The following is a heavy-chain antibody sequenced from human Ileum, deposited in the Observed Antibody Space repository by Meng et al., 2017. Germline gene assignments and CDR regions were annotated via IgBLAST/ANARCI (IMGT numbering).Heavy chain of an antibody. CDR3: ARDLRGGGSYYLSY. D-gene: IGHD1-26*01. V-gene: IGHV1-2*06. Sequence: QVELVQSGAEVKKPGVSVKVSCKASGYTFTAFYMHWVRQAPGQGLEWMGRINPNSGDTKCAQKFQGRVTMTRDTSISTAYMELSTLTSDDTAMYYCARDLRGGGSYYLSYWGQGTLVTVSS. CDR2: INPNSGDT. J-gene: IGHJ4*02. CDR1: GYTFTAFY.